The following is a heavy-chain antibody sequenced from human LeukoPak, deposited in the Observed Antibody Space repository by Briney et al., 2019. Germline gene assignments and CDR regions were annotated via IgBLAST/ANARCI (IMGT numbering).Heavy chain of an antibody. D-gene: IGHD3-3*01. J-gene: IGHJ4*02. CDR3: ARGVDSDFWSGSYIDY. Sequence: PSETLSLTCTVSGGSISSSSYYWGWIRQPPGKGLEWIGSIYYSGSTYYNPSLKSRVTISVDTSKNQFSLKLSSVTAADTAVYYCARGVDSDFWSGSYIDYWGQGTLVTVSS. CDR1: GGSISSSSYY. V-gene: IGHV4-39*01. CDR2: IYYSGST.